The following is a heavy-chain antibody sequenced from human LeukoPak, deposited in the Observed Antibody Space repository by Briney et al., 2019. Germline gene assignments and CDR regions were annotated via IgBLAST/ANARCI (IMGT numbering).Heavy chain of an antibody. CDR1: GGSISSYY. CDR3: ARDRRAYYDSGAYFDY. CDR2: IYYSGST. V-gene: IGHV4-59*01. D-gene: IGHD3-22*01. Sequence: SETLSLTCTVSGGSISSYYWSWIRQPPGKGLVWIGYIYYSGSTNYNPSLKSRVTMSVDTSKNQFSLRLSSVTAADTAVYYCARDRRAYYDSGAYFDYWGQGTLVTVSS. J-gene: IGHJ4*02.